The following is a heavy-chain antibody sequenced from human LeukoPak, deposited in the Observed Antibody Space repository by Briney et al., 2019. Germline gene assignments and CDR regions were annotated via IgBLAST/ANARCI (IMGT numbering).Heavy chain of an antibody. D-gene: IGHD1-26*01. V-gene: IGHV3-48*03. J-gene: IGHJ6*02. Sequence: GSLTLSCAASGFSFRSFEMSRVRQAPGKGLECIAYISSGAGTIYHADSVKGRFTISRDNANNSLYLQMNGLRAEDTAIYYCARSTELSDPYFYYGMDVWGQGTTVTVSS. CDR2: ISSGAGTI. CDR3: ARSTELSDPYFYYGMDV. CDR1: GFSFRSFE.